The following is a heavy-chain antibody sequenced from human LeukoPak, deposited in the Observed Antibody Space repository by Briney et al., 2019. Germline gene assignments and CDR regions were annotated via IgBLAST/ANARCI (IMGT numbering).Heavy chain of an antibody. V-gene: IGHV3-21*01. CDR3: ARDLRGVPPFDC. CDR1: GFTFSSYS. CDR2: ISSSSSYI. D-gene: IGHD3-10*01. J-gene: IGHJ4*02. Sequence: GGSLRLSCAASGFTFSSYSMNWVRQAPGKGLEWVSSISSSSSYIYYADSVKGRFTISRDNAKNSLYLQMNSLRAEDTAVYYCARDLRGVPPFDCWGQGTLVTVSS.